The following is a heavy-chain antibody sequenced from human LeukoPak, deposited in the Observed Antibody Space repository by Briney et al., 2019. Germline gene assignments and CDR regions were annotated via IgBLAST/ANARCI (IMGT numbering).Heavy chain of an antibody. V-gene: IGHV4-39*07. CDR3: ARAGDYEVDY. CDR2: IYYSGST. CDR1: GGSISSSSYY. J-gene: IGHJ4*02. D-gene: IGHD4-17*01. Sequence: PSETQSLTCTVSGGSISSSSYYWGWIRQPPGKGLEWIGSIYYSGSTYYNPSLKSRVTISVDTSKNQFSLKLSSVTAADTAVYYCARAGDYEVDYWGQGTLVTVSS.